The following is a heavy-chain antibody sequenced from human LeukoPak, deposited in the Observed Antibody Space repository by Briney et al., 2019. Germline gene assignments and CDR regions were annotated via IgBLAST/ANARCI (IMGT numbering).Heavy chain of an antibody. Sequence: SETLSLTCAVYGGSSSGYYWSWVRQPPEKGLEWIGEINHSGSTNYNPSLKSRLSISVDTSKNQFFLKLNSVTAADTAVYYCARAELGINYYFDSWGQGTLVTVSS. V-gene: IGHV4-34*01. D-gene: IGHD3-16*01. CDR3: ARAELGINYYFDS. CDR1: GGSSSGYY. J-gene: IGHJ4*02. CDR2: INHSGST.